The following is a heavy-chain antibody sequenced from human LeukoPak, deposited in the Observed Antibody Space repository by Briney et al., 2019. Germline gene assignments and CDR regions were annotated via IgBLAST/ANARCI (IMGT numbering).Heavy chain of an antibody. V-gene: IGHV3-30*04. D-gene: IGHD6-6*01. CDR1: GFTFSSYA. Sequence: GRSLRLSCAASGFTFSSYAMHWVRQAPGKGLEWVAVISYDGSNKYYADSVKGRFTISRDNSKNTLYLQMNSLRAEDTAVYYCARGTRRIAAPYYFDYWGQGTLVTVSS. CDR2: ISYDGSNK. J-gene: IGHJ4*02. CDR3: ARGTRRIAAPYYFDY.